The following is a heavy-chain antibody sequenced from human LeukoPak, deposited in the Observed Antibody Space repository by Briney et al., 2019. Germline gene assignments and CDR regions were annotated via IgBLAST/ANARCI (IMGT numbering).Heavy chain of an antibody. D-gene: IGHD2-15*01. Sequence: GGSLRLSCAASGFTFSSDAMSWVRQAPGKGLEWVSTITSGGSTYYPDSVRGRTTISRDNSKNTLYLQMNSLTADDTAVYYCAKYVVAASTYYFDYWGQGTLVTVSS. V-gene: IGHV3-23*01. CDR1: GFTFSSDA. J-gene: IGHJ4*02. CDR2: ITSGGST. CDR3: AKYVVAASTYYFDY.